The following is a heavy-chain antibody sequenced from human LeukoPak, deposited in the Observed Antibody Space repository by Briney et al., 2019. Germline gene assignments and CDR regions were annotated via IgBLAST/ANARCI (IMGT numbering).Heavy chain of an antibody. CDR3: TKTDGRNYFFPH. CDR2: INSDGSST. V-gene: IGHV3-74*01. J-gene: IGHJ1*01. CDR1: GLTFSSHW. Sequence: GGSLRLSCAASGLTFSSHWMHWVRQTPGKGLVWVSRINSDGSSTSYADSVKGRFTISRDNAKNTLYLQMNSLRVEDTAVYYCTKTDGRNYFFPHWGQGTLVTVSS. D-gene: IGHD5-24*01.